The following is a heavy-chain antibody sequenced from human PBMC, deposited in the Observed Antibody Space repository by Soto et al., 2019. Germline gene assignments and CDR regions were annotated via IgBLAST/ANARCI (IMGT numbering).Heavy chain of an antibody. CDR2: IIPIFGTA. D-gene: IGHD3-10*01. Sequence: SVKVSCKASGGTFSSYAISWVRQAPGQGLEWMGGIIPIFGTANYAQKFQGRVTITADESTSTAYMELSSLRSEDTAVYYCARSLWFGKSNYYYYGMDVWGQGTTVTVSS. CDR3: ARSLWFGKSNYYYYGMDV. V-gene: IGHV1-69*13. J-gene: IGHJ6*02. CDR1: GGTFSSYA.